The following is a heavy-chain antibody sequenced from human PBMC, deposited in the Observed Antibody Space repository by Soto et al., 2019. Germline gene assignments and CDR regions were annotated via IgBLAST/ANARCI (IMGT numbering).Heavy chain of an antibody. Sequence: QVQLVQSGAEVKKPGASVEVSCKVSGYTFTTYYIHWVRHAPGQGLEWVGVINPGGVSTKYAQKFQDRVTMTSDTSTGTVYMDLSSLRSEDTAVYFCARGGNGDNVGYWYFDLWGRGTLVTVSP. CDR3: ARGGNGDNVGYWYFDL. V-gene: IGHV1-46*01. CDR1: GYTFTTYY. D-gene: IGHD4-17*01. J-gene: IGHJ2*01. CDR2: INPGGVST.